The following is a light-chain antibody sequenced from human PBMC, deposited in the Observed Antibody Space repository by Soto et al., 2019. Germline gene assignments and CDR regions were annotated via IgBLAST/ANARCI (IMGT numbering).Light chain of an antibody. V-gene: IGLV1-44*01. CDR2: SNN. J-gene: IGLJ3*02. CDR3: AAWDDSLNGVV. CDR1: SSNIESNT. Sequence: QAVVTQPPSASGTPGQRVTISCSGSSSNIESNTVNWYQQLPGTAPQLLMFSNNQRPSGVPDRFSGSKSGTSASLAISGLQSEDEADYYCAAWDDSLNGVVFGGGTKVTVL.